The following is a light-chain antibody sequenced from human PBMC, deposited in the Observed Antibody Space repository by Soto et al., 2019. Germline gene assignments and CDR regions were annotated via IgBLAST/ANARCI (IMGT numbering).Light chain of an antibody. CDR3: CSYAGSYTYV. CDR2: DVS. Sequence: ALTRPGSVSVVAGHGGTICFTKTSSDVGGYNYVSWYQKHPGKAPKLMIYDVSKRPSGVPDRFSGSKSGNTASMTISGLQAEDEADYYCCSYAGSYTYVFGTGTKVTV. J-gene: IGLJ1*01. V-gene: IGLV2-11*01. CDR1: SSDVGGYNY.